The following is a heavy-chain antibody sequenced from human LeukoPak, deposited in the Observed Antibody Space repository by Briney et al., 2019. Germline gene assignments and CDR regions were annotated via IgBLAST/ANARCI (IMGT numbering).Heavy chain of an antibody. Sequence: PGGSLRLSCAASGFTFSDYYMSWIRQAPGKGLEWVSFISGSRTYTNYADSVKGRFTISRDNAKNSLYLQMNSLRAEDTAVYYCAKDCSSTSCPTSDYWGQGTLVTVSS. CDR2: ISGSRTYT. V-gene: IGHV3-11*05. CDR1: GFTFSDYY. D-gene: IGHD2-2*01. J-gene: IGHJ4*02. CDR3: AKDCSSTSCPTSDY.